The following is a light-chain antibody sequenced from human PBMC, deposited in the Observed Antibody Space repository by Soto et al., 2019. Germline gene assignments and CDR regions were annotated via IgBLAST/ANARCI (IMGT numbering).Light chain of an antibody. CDR2: AAS. CDR1: QSISSY. J-gene: IGKJ4*01. CDR3: QQSYSTPLLT. V-gene: IGKV1-39*01. Sequence: DIQMTQSPSSLSASVGDRVTITCRASQSISSYLNWYQQKLGKAPKLLIYAASSLQSGVPSRFSGSGSGTDFTLTISSLQPEDFATYYCQQSYSTPLLTFGGGTKVEIK.